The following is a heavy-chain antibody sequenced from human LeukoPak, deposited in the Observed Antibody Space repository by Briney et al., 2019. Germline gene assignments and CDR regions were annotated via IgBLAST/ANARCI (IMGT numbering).Heavy chain of an antibody. D-gene: IGHD3-22*01. CDR1: GISLSNYG. V-gene: IGHV3-23*01. Sequence: PGGSLRLSCAVSGISLSNYGMSWVRQAPGKGLERVAGISGSGGSTNYADSVKGRFTISRDNPKNTLYLQMNRLRAEDTAVYFCAKRGVVIRVILVGFHKEAYYFDSWGQGALVTVSS. CDR3: AKRGVVIRVILVGFHKEAYYFDS. J-gene: IGHJ4*02. CDR2: ISGSGGST.